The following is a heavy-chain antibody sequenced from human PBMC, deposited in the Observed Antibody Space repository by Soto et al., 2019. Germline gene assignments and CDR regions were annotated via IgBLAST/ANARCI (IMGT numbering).Heavy chain of an antibody. V-gene: IGHV3-74*03. CDR1: GFTFSSYW. CDR3: VRGDGDYHDGNGYLGRH. D-gene: IGHD3-22*01. Sequence: GGSLRLSCAASGFTFSSYWMHWVRQAPGKGLVWVSRIRSDGTNAEYAGSVKGRFTISRDNAENTLYLQMNSLRVEDTAVYYCVRGDGDYHDGNGYLGRHWGQGTLVTVYS. J-gene: IGHJ4*02. CDR2: IRSDGTNA.